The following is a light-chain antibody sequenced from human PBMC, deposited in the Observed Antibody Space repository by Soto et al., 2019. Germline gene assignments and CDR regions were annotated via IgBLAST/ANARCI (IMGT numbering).Light chain of an antibody. CDR1: QGISW. Sequence: IRMTPSPSSLSASTGDRVTITSRASQGISWLAWYQQKPGKAPKLLIYDASSLESGVPSRFSGSGSGTEFTLTISSLQPDDFATYYCQQYNSYWTFGQGTKVDIK. CDR3: QQYNSYWT. V-gene: IGKV1-5*01. J-gene: IGKJ1*01. CDR2: DAS.